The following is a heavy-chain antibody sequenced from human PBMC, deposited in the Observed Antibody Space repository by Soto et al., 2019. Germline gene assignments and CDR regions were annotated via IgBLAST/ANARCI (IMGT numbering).Heavy chain of an antibody. D-gene: IGHD3-16*02. CDR1: GGSFSGYY. J-gene: IGHJ4*02. Sequence: SETLALTCAVYGGSFSGYYWSWIRQPPGKGLEWIGEINHSGSTNYNPSLKSRVTISVDTSKNQFSLKLSSVTAADTAVYYCARARGWLYDYIWGSYRYTRFDYWGQGTLVTVSS. V-gene: IGHV4-34*01. CDR3: ARARGWLYDYIWGSYRYTRFDY. CDR2: INHSGST.